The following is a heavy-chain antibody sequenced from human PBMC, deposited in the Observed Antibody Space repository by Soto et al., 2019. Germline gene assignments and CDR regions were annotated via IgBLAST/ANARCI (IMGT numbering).Heavy chain of an antibody. CDR3: ARSGSTVKTLDS. V-gene: IGHV4-59*01. J-gene: IGHJ4*02. CDR1: GCSLSSYY. D-gene: IGHD2-2*01. CDR2: IYYSGST. Sequence: PSDTLSLTCTVSGCSLSSYYWSWFRQPPGKGLEWIGYIYYSGSTNYNPSLKSRVTITVDTSKNQFSLKLSSVTAADTALYSCARSGSTVKTLDSWGQGTLVNVSS.